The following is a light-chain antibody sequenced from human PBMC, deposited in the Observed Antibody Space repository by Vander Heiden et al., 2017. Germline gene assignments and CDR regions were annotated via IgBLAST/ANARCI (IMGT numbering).Light chain of an antibody. Sequence: HSVLPQPPSASGTPGQRVTIGCSGSSSNIGTIIGNWYQQLPGTDPQLLIHTSGQRHAEVPDRFSGSKCGTSASLAISGLQSGDEADYYCAAWDDSLNSWVFGGGNKLTVL. CDR3: AAWDDSLNSWV. CDR1: SSNIGTII. CDR2: TSG. J-gene: IGLJ3*02. V-gene: IGLV1-44*01.